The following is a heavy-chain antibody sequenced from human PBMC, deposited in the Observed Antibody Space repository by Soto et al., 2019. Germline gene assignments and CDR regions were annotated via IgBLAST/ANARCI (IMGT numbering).Heavy chain of an antibody. CDR2: MSATDGRP. D-gene: IGHD4-17*01. Sequence: EVQLLESGGGLVQPGGSLRLSCAASGFSFNDYAMTWVRQAPGKGLEWVSSMSATDGRPYYADSVKGRFTNSGDTSKNTLYLQMNSVRVEDTAVYYCAKDPNGDYVGGFDFWGQGTMVTV. V-gene: IGHV3-23*01. CDR1: GFSFNDYA. J-gene: IGHJ3*01. CDR3: AKDPNGDYVGGFDF.